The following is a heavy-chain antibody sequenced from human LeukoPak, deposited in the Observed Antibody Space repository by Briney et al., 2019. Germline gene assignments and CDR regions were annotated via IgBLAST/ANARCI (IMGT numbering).Heavy chain of an antibody. V-gene: IGHV4-59*08. J-gene: IGHJ5*02. Sequence: SETLSLTCTVSGGSISSHYWSWIRQAPGKGLEWIGYIYYSGSTYYNPSLKSRVTISVDTSKNQFSLKLSSVTAADTAVYYCARSQVQYSSSVPYWFDPWGQGTLVTVSS. CDR3: ARSQVQYSSSVPYWFDP. D-gene: IGHD6-6*01. CDR1: GGSISSHY. CDR2: IYYSGST.